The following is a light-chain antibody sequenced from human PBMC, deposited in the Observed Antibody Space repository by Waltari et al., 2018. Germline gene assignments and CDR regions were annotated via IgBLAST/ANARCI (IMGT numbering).Light chain of an antibody. CDR2: GAS. Sequence: ETVMTQSPATLSVSPGERATLSCRASQSVSSNLAWYQQKPGQAPRILIYGASTRATGIPARFSGSGSGTEFTLTISSLQSEDFAVYYCQQYNNWPFYTFGQGTKLEI. V-gene: IGKV3-15*01. CDR3: QQYNNWPFYT. CDR1: QSVSSN. J-gene: IGKJ2*01.